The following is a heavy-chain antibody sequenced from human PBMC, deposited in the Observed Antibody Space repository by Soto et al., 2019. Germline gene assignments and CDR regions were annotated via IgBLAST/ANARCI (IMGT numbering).Heavy chain of an antibody. CDR1: GFTFSDYY. D-gene: IGHD1-1*01. CDR2: SSNSDTFS. V-gene: IGHV3-11*06. J-gene: IGHJ4*02. Sequence: GGSLRLSCEGSGFTFSDYYISWIRQAPGKGLEWISYSSNSDTFSRYADSVKGRFSISRDNTKNLLYLQMNSLRAEDTAVYYCARSGDNYNRLDYWGQGTPVTVSS. CDR3: ARSGDNYNRLDY.